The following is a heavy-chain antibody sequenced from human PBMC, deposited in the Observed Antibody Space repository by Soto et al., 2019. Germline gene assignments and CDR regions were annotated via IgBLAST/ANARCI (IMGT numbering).Heavy chain of an antibody. V-gene: IGHV3-30-3*02. J-gene: IGHJ4*02. CDR3: AKEFSKYSSSLGY. D-gene: IGHD6-13*01. CDR2: ISYDGSNK. CDR1: GFTISSSA. Sequence: QVQLVESRGGVVQPGRSLRLSCAASGFTISSSAMHWVRQAPGKGLEWVAVISYDGSNKYYADSVKGRFTISRDNSKNTLYLQMYSLRAEDTAVYYCAKEFSKYSSSLGYWGQGTLVTVFS.